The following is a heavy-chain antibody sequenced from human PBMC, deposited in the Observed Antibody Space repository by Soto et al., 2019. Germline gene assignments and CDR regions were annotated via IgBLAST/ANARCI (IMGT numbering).Heavy chain of an antibody. V-gene: IGHV5-51*01. CDR2: IYPGDSAT. CDR3: AISSSSFRHYYGMDV. CDR1: GHSFTSYW. Sequence: ESLQVSWNRFGHSFTSYWIGWVRQMPGKGLEWMGIIYPGDSATRYSPSFQGQVTTSADKSISTAYLQWSSLKASDTAMYYCAISSSSFRHYYGMDVWGQGTTVT. J-gene: IGHJ6*02. D-gene: IGHD6-6*01.